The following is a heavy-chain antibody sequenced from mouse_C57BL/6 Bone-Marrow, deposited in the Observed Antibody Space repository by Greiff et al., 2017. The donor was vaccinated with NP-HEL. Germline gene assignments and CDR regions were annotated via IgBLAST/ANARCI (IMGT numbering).Heavy chain of an antibody. CDR2: ISSGGSYP. J-gene: IGHJ3*01. CDR3: ASPYDYDVAWFAY. D-gene: IGHD2-4*01. Sequence: EVKLVESGGDLVKPGGSLKLSCAASGFTFSSYGMSWIRQTPDKRLEWVATISSGGSYPYYPDSVKGRYTTARDNAKNTMYLQMSSRKSEDTAMYYCASPYDYDVAWFAYWGQGTRVTVSA. V-gene: IGHV5-6*01. CDR1: GFTFSSYG.